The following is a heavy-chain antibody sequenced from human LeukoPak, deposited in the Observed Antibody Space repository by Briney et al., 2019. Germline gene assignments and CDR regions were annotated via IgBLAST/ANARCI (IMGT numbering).Heavy chain of an antibody. CDR2: IYPGNSDT. CDR3: AKRRRGGLLSPNWFDP. Sequence: GESLKISCKGSGFTFTNYWIGWVRQMPGKGLEWMAIIYPGNSDTFYSPSIQGQVTISADKSISTVYLQWSSLKASDTAVYYCAKRRRGGLLSPNWFDPWGQGTLVIVSS. J-gene: IGHJ5*02. CDR1: GFTFTNYW. V-gene: IGHV5-51*01. D-gene: IGHD3/OR15-3a*01.